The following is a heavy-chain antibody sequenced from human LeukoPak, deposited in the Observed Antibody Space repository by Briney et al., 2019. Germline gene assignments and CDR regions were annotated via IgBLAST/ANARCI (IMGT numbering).Heavy chain of an antibody. CDR1: GFNFNTYS. V-gene: IGHV3-21*01. Sequence: GGSLRLTCAASGFNFNTYSMNWVRQAPGKGLEWVSSISGSSSYIYYADSVKGRFTISRDNAKNSVYLQMSSLRAEDTAVYYCARLQWLQTGRDFFDYWGQGTLVTVSS. CDR3: ARLQWLQTGRDFFDY. CDR2: ISGSSSYI. D-gene: IGHD6-19*01. J-gene: IGHJ4*02.